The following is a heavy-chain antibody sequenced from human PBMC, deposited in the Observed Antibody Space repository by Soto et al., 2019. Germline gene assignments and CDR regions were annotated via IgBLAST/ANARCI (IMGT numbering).Heavy chain of an antibody. D-gene: IGHD3-9*01. CDR1: GFTFSSYA. J-gene: IGHJ6*02. Sequence: EVQLLESGGGLVQPGGSLRLSCAASGFTFSSYAINWVRQAPGKGLEWVSAISGGGDGTYYADSVKGRFIISRDNSLDTVYLQMNSLRAEESAIYYCAKAPHILPGYHARYYGLDVWGQGTTVTVSS. V-gene: IGHV3-23*01. CDR2: ISGGGDGT. CDR3: AKAPHILPGYHARYYGLDV.